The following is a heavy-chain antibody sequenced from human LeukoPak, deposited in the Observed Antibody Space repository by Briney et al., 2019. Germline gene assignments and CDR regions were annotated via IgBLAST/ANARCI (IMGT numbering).Heavy chain of an antibody. J-gene: IGHJ4*02. CDR3: ARPGLLWFGELSY. CDR2: IYYSGST. Sequence: SETLSLTCTVSGGSISRSGYYWSWIRQPPGKGLEWIGYIYYSGSTNYNPSLKSRVTISVDTSKNQFSLKLSSVTAADTAVYYCARPGLLWFGELSYWGQGTLVTVSS. CDR1: GGSISRSGYY. V-gene: IGHV4-61*08. D-gene: IGHD3-10*01.